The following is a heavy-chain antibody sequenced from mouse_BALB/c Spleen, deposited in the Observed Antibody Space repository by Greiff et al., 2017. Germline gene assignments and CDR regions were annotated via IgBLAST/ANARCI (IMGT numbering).Heavy chain of an antibody. D-gene: IGHD1-2*01. CDR1: GYAFTSYN. V-gene: IGHV1S135*01. CDR3: ARGLLRLPFDD. Sequence: EVQLQQSGPELVKPGASVKLSCKASGYAFTSYNMYWVKQSRGKSLEWIGYIDPNNGGTSYNQKFKGKATLTVDNSSSTAYMQRNSLTSEDAAFYYCARGLLRLPFDDWGGGTTVTVSS. J-gene: IGHJ1*01. CDR2: IDPNNGGT.